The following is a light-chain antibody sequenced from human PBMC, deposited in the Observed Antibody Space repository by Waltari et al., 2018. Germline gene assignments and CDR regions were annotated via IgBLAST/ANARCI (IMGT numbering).Light chain of an antibody. CDR2: AVT. CDR1: SSDIGSYNL. J-gene: IGLJ1*01. V-gene: IGLV2-23*02. Sequence: QSALTQPASVSGSPGQSITISCTGTSSDIGSYNLVSWYQQHPGKAPNLIIYAVTRRPSGVSDRFSGSKSGNTASLTISGLQAGDEADYFCCSYAGDSTYVFGAGAKVTVL. CDR3: CSYAGDSTYV.